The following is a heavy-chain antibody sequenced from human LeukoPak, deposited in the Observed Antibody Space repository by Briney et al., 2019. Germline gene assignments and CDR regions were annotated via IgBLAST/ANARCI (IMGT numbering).Heavy chain of an antibody. Sequence: ASVKVSSKASGYDFINYGISWVRQAPGQGLEWMGWRSIYNGNTDYKLQGRVTMTTDTSTNTAYMEVRSLRSDDTAVYYCARGGPFPSSSSSREYYLDYWGQGTLVTVSS. CDR3: ARGGPFPSSSSSREYYLDY. J-gene: IGHJ4*02. CDR1: GYDFINYG. D-gene: IGHD6-6*01. CDR2: RSIYNGNT. V-gene: IGHV1-18*01.